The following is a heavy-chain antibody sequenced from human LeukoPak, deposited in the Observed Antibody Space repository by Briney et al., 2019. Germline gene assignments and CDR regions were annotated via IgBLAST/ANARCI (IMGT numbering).Heavy chain of an antibody. J-gene: IGHJ4*02. CDR2: IYYSGST. V-gene: IGHV4-39*01. CDR3: ATFAIAAAAFFDY. CDR1: GGSISSSSYY. D-gene: IGHD6-13*01. Sequence: SETLSLTCTVSGGSISSSSYYWGWIRQPPGKGLEWIGSIYYSGSTYYNPSLKSRVTISVDTSKNQFSLKLSSVTAADTAVYYCATFAIAAAAFFDYWGQGTLVTVSS.